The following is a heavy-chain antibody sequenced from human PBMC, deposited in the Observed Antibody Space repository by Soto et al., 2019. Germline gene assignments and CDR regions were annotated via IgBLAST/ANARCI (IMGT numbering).Heavy chain of an antibody. Sequence: VRQPPGKGLEWIGEIYHGWTIYYNPSLKSRVTISLDKSKNQISLKLTSLTAADTAVYYCARDHQYSVTRSFGYWGQGALGTGPS. D-gene: IGHD1-26*01. V-gene: IGHV4-4*02. J-gene: IGHJ4*02. CDR2: IYHGWTI. CDR3: ARDHQYSVTRSFGY.